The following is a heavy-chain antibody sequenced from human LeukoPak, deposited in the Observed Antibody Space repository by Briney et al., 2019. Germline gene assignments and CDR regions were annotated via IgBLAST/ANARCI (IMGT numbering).Heavy chain of an antibody. J-gene: IGHJ6*02. CDR2: ISGDGGST. CDR3: AKDSSIAAAGGYYYYGIDV. Sequence: GGSLRLSCAASGFTFDYYAMHWVRQAPGKGLEWVSLISGDGGSTYYADSVKGRFTISRNNSKNSLYLQMNSLRTEDTALYYCAKDSSIAAAGGYYYYGIDVWGQGTTVTVSS. D-gene: IGHD6-13*01. CDR1: GFTFDYYA. V-gene: IGHV3-43*02.